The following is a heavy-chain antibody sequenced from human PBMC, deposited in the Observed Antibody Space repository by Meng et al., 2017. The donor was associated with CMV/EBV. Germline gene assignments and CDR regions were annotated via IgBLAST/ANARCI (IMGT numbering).Heavy chain of an antibody. CDR3: ARGNDFWSGPGQYYYSGLDV. J-gene: IGHJ6*02. Sequence: SVKVSCKASGGTFSSYGITWVRQAPGQGLEWVGGLIPIFRTANYAQKLQDRVTITSDESTSTAYMELSSLRSEDTAVYYCARGNDFWSGPGQYYYSGLDVWGQGTTVTVSS. CDR2: LIPIFRTA. CDR1: GGTFSSYG. D-gene: IGHD3-3*01. V-gene: IGHV1-69*13.